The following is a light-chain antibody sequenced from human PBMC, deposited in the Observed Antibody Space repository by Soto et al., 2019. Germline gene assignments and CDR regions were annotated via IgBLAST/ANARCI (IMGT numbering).Light chain of an antibody. CDR3: SSYTTSSTRV. CDR1: SSDIGAYNY. V-gene: IGLV2-14*01. J-gene: IGLJ1*01. CDR2: EVS. Sequence: QSALTQPVSVSGSPGQSITISCTGSSSDIGAYNYVSWFQQYPGKAPKLIISEVSNRPSGVSNRFSGSKSGTAASLTISGLQTEDEADYYCSSYTTSSTRVFGTGTKVTVL.